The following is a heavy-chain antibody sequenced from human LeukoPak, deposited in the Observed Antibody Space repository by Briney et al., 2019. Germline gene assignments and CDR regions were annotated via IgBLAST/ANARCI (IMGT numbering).Heavy chain of an antibody. V-gene: IGHV4-31*03. CDR2: IYYSGST. J-gene: IGHJ4*02. CDR3: ARKPSGSYYKGYFDY. Sequence: PSETLSLTCTVSGGPISSGGYYWSWIRQHPGKGLEWIGYIYYSGSTYYNPSLKSRVTISVDTSKNQFSLKLSSVTAADTAVYYCARKPSGSYYKGYFDYWGQGTLVTVSS. D-gene: IGHD3-10*01. CDR1: GGPISSGGYY.